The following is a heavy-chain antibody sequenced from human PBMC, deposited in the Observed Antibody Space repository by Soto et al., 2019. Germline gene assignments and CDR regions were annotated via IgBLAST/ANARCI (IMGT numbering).Heavy chain of an antibody. J-gene: IGHJ4*02. CDR3: ARGRGYNYGLGAY. CDR2: IWYDGSNK. CDR1: GFTFSSYA. V-gene: IGHV3-33*08. Sequence: QTGGSLRLSCAASGFTFSSYAMSWVRQAPGKGLEWVAVIWYDGSNKYYADSVKGRFTISRDNSKNTLYLQMDSLRAEDAALYYCARGRGYNYGLGAYWGQGTLVTVSS. D-gene: IGHD5-18*01.